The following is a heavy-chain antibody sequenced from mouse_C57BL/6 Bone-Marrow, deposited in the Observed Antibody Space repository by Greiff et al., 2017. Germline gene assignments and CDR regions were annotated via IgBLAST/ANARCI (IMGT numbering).Heavy chain of an antibody. CDR3: AREFTTVVATDYAMDY. CDR1: GFTFSDYY. V-gene: IGHV5-16*01. D-gene: IGHD1-1*01. CDR2: INYDGSST. J-gene: IGHJ4*01. Sequence: EVQLVESEGGLVQPGSSMKLSCTASGFTFSDYYMAWVRQVPEKGLEWVANINYDGSSTYYLDSLKSRFIISRDNAKNMLYLQMSSLKSEDTATYYCAREFTTVVATDYAMDYWGQGTSVTVSS.